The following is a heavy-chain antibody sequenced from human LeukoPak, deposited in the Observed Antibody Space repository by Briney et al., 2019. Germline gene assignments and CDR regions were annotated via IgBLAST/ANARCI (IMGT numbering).Heavy chain of an antibody. CDR2: IKQDGSEK. CDR1: GFTFSSYW. V-gene: IGHV3-7*01. Sequence: PGGSLRLSCAASGFTFSSYWMSSVRQAPPKGLGWVANIKQDGSEKNYVDSVEGRFTIPRDNAKNSLYLQMNSLRAEDTAVYYCARDREDFRGYSYGLRSKNFDYWGQGTLVTVSS. D-gene: IGHD5-18*01. CDR3: ARDREDFRGYSYGLRSKNFDY. J-gene: IGHJ4*02.